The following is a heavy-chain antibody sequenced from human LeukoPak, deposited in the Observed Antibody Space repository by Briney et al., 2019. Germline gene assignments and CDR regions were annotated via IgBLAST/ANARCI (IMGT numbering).Heavy chain of an antibody. J-gene: IGHJ4*02. Sequence: PSETLSLTCAIYGGSFSHYYWSWIRQPPGKGLEWVGEIHPSGSTSFNPSLESRVSISKDTSKNQFSLKLTSVTAADTAVYHCSRGSDESKTGDYWGQGTLVTVSS. D-gene: IGHD6-25*01. V-gene: IGHV4-34*01. CDR3: SRGSDESKTGDY. CDR1: GGSFSHYY. CDR2: IHPSGST.